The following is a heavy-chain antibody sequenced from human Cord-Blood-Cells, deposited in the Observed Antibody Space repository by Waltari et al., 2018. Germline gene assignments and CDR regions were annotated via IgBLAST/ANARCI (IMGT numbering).Heavy chain of an antibody. CDR1: GGSISSSSYY. D-gene: IGHD7-27*01. J-gene: IGHJ3*02. V-gene: IGHV4-39*07. Sequence: QLQLQESGPGLVKPSETLSLTCTVSGGSISSSSYYWGWIRQPPGKGLEWIRSIYYSGSTYYNPSLKSRVTISVDTSKNQFSLKLSSMTAADTAVYYCARDRTGDDAFDIWGQGTMVTVSS. CDR2: IYYSGST. CDR3: ARDRTGDDAFDI.